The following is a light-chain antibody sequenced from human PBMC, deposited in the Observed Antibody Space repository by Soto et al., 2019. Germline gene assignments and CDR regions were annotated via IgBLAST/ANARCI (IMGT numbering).Light chain of an antibody. CDR2: WAS. J-gene: IGKJ4*01. V-gene: IGKV4-1*01. Sequence: DIVMTQSPDSLAVSLGERATINCKSSQSVLYSSNNKNYLAWYQQKPGQPPKLLIYWASTRESGVPDRFSGSGSGTYFTLTISSLQAEDVAVYYCQQYYSTPLTFRGGTKVEI. CDR1: QSVLYSSNNKNY. CDR3: QQYYSTPLT.